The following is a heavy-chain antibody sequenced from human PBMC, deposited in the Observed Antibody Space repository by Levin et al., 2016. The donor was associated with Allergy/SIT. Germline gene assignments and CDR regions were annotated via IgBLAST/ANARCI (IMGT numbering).Heavy chain of an antibody. J-gene: IGHJ4*02. V-gene: IGHV3-33*01. CDR2: IWYDGSNK. CDR1: GFTFSSYG. Sequence: GSLRLSCAASGFTFSSYGMHWVRQAPGKGLEWVAVIWYDGSNKYYADSVKGRFTISRDNSKNTLYLQMNSLRAEDTAVYYCARDFGGSYFFDYWGQGTLVTVSS. CDR3: ARDFGGSYFFDY. D-gene: IGHD1-26*01.